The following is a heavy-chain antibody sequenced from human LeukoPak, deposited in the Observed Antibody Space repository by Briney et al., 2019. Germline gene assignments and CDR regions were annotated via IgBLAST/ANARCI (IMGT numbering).Heavy chain of an antibody. CDR3: ARRVTSNWFDP. CDR2: IYYSGST. CDR1: GGSISSYY. D-gene: IGHD2-21*02. Sequence: SETLSLTCTVSGGSISSYYWSWIRQPPGKGLEWIGYIYYSGSTNYNPSLKSRVTISVDTSKNQFSLKLSSVTAADTAVYYCARRVTSNWFDPWGQGTPVTVSS. V-gene: IGHV4-59*01. J-gene: IGHJ5*02.